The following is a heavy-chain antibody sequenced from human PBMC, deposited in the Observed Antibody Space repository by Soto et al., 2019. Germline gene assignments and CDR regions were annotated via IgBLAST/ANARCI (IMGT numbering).Heavy chain of an antibody. V-gene: IGHV3-30*04. CDR3: ARGPEGGDF. CDR1: GFTFSTFS. J-gene: IGHJ4*02. Sequence: QVQLVESGGGVVQPGRSLRLSCATSGFTFSTFSMHWVRQAPGKGLEWVAHISYDGSEKDYADSVKGRFTISRDNSDNTLFLQMNSLTSEDTGVYCCARGPEGGDFWGQGTLVTVPS. D-gene: IGHD2-15*01. CDR2: ISYDGSEK.